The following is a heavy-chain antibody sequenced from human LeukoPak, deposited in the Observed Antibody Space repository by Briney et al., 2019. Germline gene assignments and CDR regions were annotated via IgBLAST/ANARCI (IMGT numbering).Heavy chain of an antibody. V-gene: IGHV4-38-2*02. CDR1: GYSIRNGYY. Sequence: SETLPLTCTVSGYSIRNGYYWGWIRQPPGKGLEWIGSVYHSGITYCNSSLKSRVTISIDTSKNHFSLNLASVTAADTAVYYCARAASGYGSGSYYFQPYYYYYYMDVWGKGTTVTISS. J-gene: IGHJ6*03. D-gene: IGHD3-10*01. CDR2: VYHSGIT. CDR3: ARAASGYGSGSYYFQPYYYYYYMDV.